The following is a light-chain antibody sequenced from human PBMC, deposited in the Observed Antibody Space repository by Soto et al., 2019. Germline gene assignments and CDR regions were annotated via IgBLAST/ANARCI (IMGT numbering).Light chain of an antibody. V-gene: IGKV3-11*01. CDR1: QSVSSY. CDR2: DAS. Sequence: EIVLTQSTATLALSPGARATLSCRASQSVSSYLAWYQQKPGQDPRLLIYDASNRATGIPARFSGSGSGTDFTLNISRLEPEDFAVYYCQQRSNWPPITFGQGTRLEIQ. J-gene: IGKJ5*01. CDR3: QQRSNWPPIT.